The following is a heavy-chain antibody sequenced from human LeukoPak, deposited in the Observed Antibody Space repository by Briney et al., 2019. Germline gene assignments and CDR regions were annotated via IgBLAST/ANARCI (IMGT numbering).Heavy chain of an antibody. V-gene: IGHV3-30*04. J-gene: IGHJ4*02. D-gene: IGHD6-6*01. Sequence: PGGSLRLSCAASGFTFSSYAMHWVRQAPGKGLEWVAVISYDGSNKYYADSVKGRFTISRDNSKNTLYLQMNSLRAEDTAVYYSSSSPLSRTFDYWGQGTLVTVSS. CDR2: ISYDGSNK. CDR3: SSSPLSRTFDY. CDR1: GFTFSSYA.